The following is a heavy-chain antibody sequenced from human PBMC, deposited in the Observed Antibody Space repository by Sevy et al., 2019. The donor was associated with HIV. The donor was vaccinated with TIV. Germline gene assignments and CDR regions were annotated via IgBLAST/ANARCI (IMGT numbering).Heavy chain of an antibody. J-gene: IGHJ4*02. CDR2: IFPIFGTA. CDR3: ARGLIATRRGGGYYFDY. D-gene: IGHD6-6*01. Sequence: ASVKVSCKASGGTFSSYAISWVRQAPGQGLEWMGGIFPIFGTANYAQKFQGRVTVTADESTSTAYMELSSLRSEDTAVYYCARGLIATRRGGGYYFDYWGQGTLVTVSS. CDR1: GGTFSSYA. V-gene: IGHV1-69*13.